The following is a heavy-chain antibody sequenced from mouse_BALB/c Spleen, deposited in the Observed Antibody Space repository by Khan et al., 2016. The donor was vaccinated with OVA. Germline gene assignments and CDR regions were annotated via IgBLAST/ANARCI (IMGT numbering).Heavy chain of an antibody. V-gene: IGHV1-77*01. CDR3: ARQILYGNPYYYAMDF. CDR1: GYTFTDYV. CDR2: IYPGSGSS. D-gene: IGHD2-1*01. Sequence: QVQLKQSGPELVKPGASVKMSCKASGYTFTDYVISWVKQRTGQGLEWIGEIYPGSGSSYYNEKFKGKALLTADKSSNTAYMQLSSLTSADSAVYFCARQILYGNPYYYAMDFWGQGTSVTVSS. J-gene: IGHJ4*01.